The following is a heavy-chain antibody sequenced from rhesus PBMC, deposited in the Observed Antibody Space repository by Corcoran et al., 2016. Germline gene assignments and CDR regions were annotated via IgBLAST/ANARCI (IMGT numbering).Heavy chain of an antibody. CDR1: GYSISYGYG. V-gene: IGHV4-127*01. CDR3: ARVTGYTRGWDGAYGLDS. J-gene: IGHJ6*01. CDR2: TGGSGANT. Sequence: QVQLQESGPGLVKPSETLSLTCGVSGYSISYGYGWSWIRQPPGKGLEWGGPTGGSGANTNYTPSRKSRVAISKDTNKSQFSINLTSVTAADTAVYYCARVTGYTRGWDGAYGLDSWGQGVVVIVSS. D-gene: IGHD6-31*01.